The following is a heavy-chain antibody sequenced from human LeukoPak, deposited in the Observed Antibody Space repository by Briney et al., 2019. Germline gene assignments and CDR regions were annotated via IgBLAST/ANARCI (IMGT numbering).Heavy chain of an antibody. D-gene: IGHD2-21*01. CDR2: ISDSGGRT. V-gene: IGHV3-23*01. J-gene: IGHJ6*02. CDR1: GITLSNYG. Sequence: GGSLRLSCAVSGITLSNYGMSWVRQAPGKGLEWVAGISDSGGRTNYADSVKGRFTISRDNPKNTLYLQMNSLRAEDTAVYYCAKAPVWNYYYGLDVWGQGTTVTVSS. CDR3: AKAPVWNYYYGLDV.